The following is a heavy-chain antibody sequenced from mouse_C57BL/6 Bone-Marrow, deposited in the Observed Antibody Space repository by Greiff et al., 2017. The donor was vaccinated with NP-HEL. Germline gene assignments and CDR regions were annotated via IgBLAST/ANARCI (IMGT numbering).Heavy chain of an antibody. V-gene: IGHV1-18*01. CDR2: INPNNGGT. CDR3: AREGIGTTVVATDWYFDV. J-gene: IGHJ1*03. D-gene: IGHD1-1*01. Sequence: VQLQQSGPELVKPGASVKIPCKASGYTFTDYNMDWVKQSHGKSLEWIGDINPNNGGTIYNQKFKGKATLTVDKSSSTAYMELRSLTSEDTAVYYSAREGIGTTVVATDWYFDVWGTGTTVTVSS. CDR1: GYTFTDYN.